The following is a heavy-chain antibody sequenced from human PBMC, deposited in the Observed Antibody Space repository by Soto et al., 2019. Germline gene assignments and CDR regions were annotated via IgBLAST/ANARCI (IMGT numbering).Heavy chain of an antibody. Sequence: QVQLVQSGAEVKKPGASVKVSCEASGYPFTAFDINWVRQAAGQGREWMGWMNPSSGDSAFAQRFRDRTTMTRTTSNSTAYMELSRLTSDDTAVYYCVRQPGGVATPGDDYWGQGTLVTVSS. J-gene: IGHJ4*02. CDR2: MNPSSGDS. CDR3: VRQPGGVATPGDDY. CDR1: GYPFTAFD. V-gene: IGHV1-8*01. D-gene: IGHD2-15*01.